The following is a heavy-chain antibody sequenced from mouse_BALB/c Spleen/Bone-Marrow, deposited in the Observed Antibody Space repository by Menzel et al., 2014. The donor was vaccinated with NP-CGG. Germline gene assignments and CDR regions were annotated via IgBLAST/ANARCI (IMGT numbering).Heavy chain of an antibody. CDR2: IDTSDSYT. D-gene: IGHD1-2*01. V-gene: IGHV1-69*01. CDR3: ARSAGYWYFDV. CDR1: GYTFTDYW. J-gene: IGHJ1*01. Sequence: VQRVESGAELVMPGASVKMSCKASGYTFTDYWMHWVKQRPGQGLEWIGAIDTSDSYTSYNRKFKGKATLTVDESSSTAYMQLSSLTSEDSAVYYCARSAGYWYFDVWGAGTTVTVSS.